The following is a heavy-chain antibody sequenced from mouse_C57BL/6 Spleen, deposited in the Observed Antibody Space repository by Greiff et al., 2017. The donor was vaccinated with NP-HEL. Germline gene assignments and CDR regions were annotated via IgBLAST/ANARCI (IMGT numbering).Heavy chain of an antibody. CDR2: ISSGSSTI. CDR1: GFTFSDYG. Sequence: EVKLVESGGGLVKPGGSLKLSCAASGFTFSDYGMHWVRQAPEKGLEWVAYISSGSSTIYYADTVKGRFTISRDNAKNTLFLQMTSLRSEDTAMYYCARTYGSSYHWYFDVWGTGTTVTVSS. V-gene: IGHV5-17*01. CDR3: ARTYGSSYHWYFDV. J-gene: IGHJ1*03. D-gene: IGHD1-1*01.